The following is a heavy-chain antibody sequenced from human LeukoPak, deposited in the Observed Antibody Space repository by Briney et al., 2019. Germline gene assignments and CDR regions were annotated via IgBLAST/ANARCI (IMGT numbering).Heavy chain of an antibody. D-gene: IGHD3-16*01. CDR2: ISGSGGST. J-gene: IGHJ4*02. CDR3: ARDIAGGGY. Sequence: GGSLRLSCAASGFTFSSYAMSWVRQAPGKGLEWVSAISGSGGSTYYADSVKGRFTISRDNAKNTLYLQMNSLRAEDTAIYYCARDIAGGGYWGQGTLVTVSS. CDR1: GFTFSSYA. V-gene: IGHV3-23*01.